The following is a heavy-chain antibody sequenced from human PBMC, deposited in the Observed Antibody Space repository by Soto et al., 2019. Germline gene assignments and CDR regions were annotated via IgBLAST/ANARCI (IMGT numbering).Heavy chain of an antibody. CDR1: GFTFSTYA. D-gene: IGHD6-19*01. Sequence: EVQLVESGGGLVQPGGSLRLSCAASGFTFSTYAMHWVRQAPGKGLEYVSAISSNGGSTYYGNSVKGRFTISRDNYKNTLYLQMGSLRADDMAVYYCARDRGYSSGHPADVWGQGTTVTVSS. V-gene: IGHV3-64*01. CDR3: ARDRGYSSGHPADV. J-gene: IGHJ6*02. CDR2: ISSNGGST.